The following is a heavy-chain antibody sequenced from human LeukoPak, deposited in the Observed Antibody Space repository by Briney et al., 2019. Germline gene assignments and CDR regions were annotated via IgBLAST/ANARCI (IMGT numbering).Heavy chain of an antibody. Sequence: SETLSLTCTVSGDSISSYYWSWIRQPPGKGLEWIGYIYYSGTSKYSPSLKSRVTISVDTSKNQFSLKLSSVTAADTAVYYCARGSTRFDPWGQGTLVTVPS. CDR3: ARGSTRFDP. CDR2: IYYSGTS. J-gene: IGHJ5*02. CDR1: GDSISSYY. V-gene: IGHV4-59*01.